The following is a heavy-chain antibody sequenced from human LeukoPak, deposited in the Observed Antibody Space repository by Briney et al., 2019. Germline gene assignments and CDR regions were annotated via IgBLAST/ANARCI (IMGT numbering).Heavy chain of an antibody. CDR2: IYSGGST. CDR3: ARSRRQWLDFDY. V-gene: IGHV3-53*01. J-gene: IGHJ4*02. D-gene: IGHD6-19*01. CDR1: GFTVSSNY. Sequence: GGSLRLSCAASGFTVSSNYMSWVRQAPGKGLEWVSVIYSGGSTYYADSVKGRFTISRDNSKNPLYLQMNSLRAEDTAVYYCARSRRQWLDFDYWGQGTLVTVSS.